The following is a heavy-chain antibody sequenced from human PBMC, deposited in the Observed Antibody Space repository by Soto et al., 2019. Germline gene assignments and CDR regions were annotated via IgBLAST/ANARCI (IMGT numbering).Heavy chain of an antibody. CDR1: GFTFSSYG. CDR3: ANRPPYDYYYGMDV. V-gene: IGHV3-30*18. J-gene: IGHJ6*02. Sequence: QVQLVESGGGVVQPGRSLRLSCAASGFTFSSYGMHWVRQAPGKGLEWVAGISYDGSNKYYADSVKGRFTISRDNSKNTLYLQMNSLRAEDTAVYYCANRPPYDYYYGMDVWGQGTTVTVSS. CDR2: ISYDGSNK.